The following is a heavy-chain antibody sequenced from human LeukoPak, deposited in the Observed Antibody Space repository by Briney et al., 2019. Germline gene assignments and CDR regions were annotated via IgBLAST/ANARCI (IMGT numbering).Heavy chain of an antibody. J-gene: IGHJ4*02. V-gene: IGHV5-51*01. D-gene: IGHD4-23*01. CDR2: IYPGDSDI. Sequence: HGESLKISCKGSGYSFTSYWIAWVRQMPGKGLEWMGIIYPGDSDITYSPSFQGQVTISADKSINTAYLQWSSLKASDTAMYFRARRDYGGKHFDYWGQGTLVTVSS. CDR1: GYSFTSYW. CDR3: ARRDYGGKHFDY.